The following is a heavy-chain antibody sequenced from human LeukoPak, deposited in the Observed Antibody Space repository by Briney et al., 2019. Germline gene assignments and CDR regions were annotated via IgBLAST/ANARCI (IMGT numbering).Heavy chain of an antibody. D-gene: IGHD4-17*01. CDR1: GFTVSSNY. J-gene: IGHJ4*02. Sequence: PGGSLRLSCAASGFTVSSNYMSWVRQAPGKGLEWVSSISSSSSYIYYADSVKGRFTISRDNAKNSLYLQMNSLRAEDTAVYYCARDDDDYGIYWGQGTLVTVSS. V-gene: IGHV3-21*01. CDR3: ARDDDDYGIY. CDR2: ISSSSSYI.